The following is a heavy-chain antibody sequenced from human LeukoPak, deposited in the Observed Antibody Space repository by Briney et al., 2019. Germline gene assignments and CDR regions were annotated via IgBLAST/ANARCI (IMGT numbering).Heavy chain of an antibody. J-gene: IGHJ4*02. CDR3: ASGPQSDY. CDR2: ISSSSSYI. V-gene: IGHV3-21*01. Sequence: PGGSLRLSCAASGFTLSTYWMHWVRQAPGKGLEWVSSISSSSSYIYYADSVKGRFTISRDNAKNSLYLQMNSLRAEDTALYYCASGPQSDYWGQGTLVTVSS. CDR1: GFTLSTYW.